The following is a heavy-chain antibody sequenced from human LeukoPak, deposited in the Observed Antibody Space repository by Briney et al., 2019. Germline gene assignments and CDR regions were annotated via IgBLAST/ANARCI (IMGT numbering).Heavy chain of an antibody. CDR2: INPNSGGT. D-gene: IGHD3-22*01. J-gene: IGHJ5*02. V-gene: IGHV1-2*06. CDR3: AHADYYDSSGYYDP. CDR1: GYTFTGYY. Sequence: ASVKVSCKASGYTFTGYYMHWVRQAPGQGLEWMGRINPNSGGTNYAQKFQGRVTMTRDTSISTAYMELSRLRSEDTAVYYCAHADYYDSSGYYDPWGQGTLVTVSS.